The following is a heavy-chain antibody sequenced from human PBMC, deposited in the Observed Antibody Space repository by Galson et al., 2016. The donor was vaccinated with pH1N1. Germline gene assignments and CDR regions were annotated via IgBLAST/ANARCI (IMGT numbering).Heavy chain of an antibody. V-gene: IGHV4-30-4*08. CDR1: GFTFSSYSM. Sequence: LRLSCAASGFTFSSYSMSWIRQPPGKGLEWIGYIYYSGSTYYNPSLKSRITISVATSKNQFSLKLSSVTAADTAVYYCARFAYGEYQRFFDYWGQGTLVTVSS. J-gene: IGHJ4*02. D-gene: IGHD4-17*01. CDR3: ARFAYGEYQRFFDY. CDR2: IYYSGST.